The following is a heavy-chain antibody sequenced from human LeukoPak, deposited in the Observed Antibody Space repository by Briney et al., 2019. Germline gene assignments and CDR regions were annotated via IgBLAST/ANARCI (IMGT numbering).Heavy chain of an antibody. CDR2: INHSGST. Sequence: SETLSLTCAVYGGSFSGYYWSWIRQPPGKGLEWTGEINHSGSTNYNPSLKSRVTISVDTSKNQFSLKLSSVTAADTAVYYCARGPFSPYYYDSSGYYYFDYWGQGTLVTVSS. CDR3: ARGPFSPYYYDSSGYYYFDY. CDR1: GGSFSGYY. D-gene: IGHD3-22*01. J-gene: IGHJ4*02. V-gene: IGHV4-34*01.